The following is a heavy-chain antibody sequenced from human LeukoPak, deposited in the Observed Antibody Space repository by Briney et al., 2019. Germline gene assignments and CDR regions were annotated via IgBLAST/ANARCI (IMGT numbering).Heavy chain of an antibody. CDR1: GVSVSTYY. V-gene: IGHV4-4*07. J-gene: IGHJ3*02. CDR2: IYTSGST. CDR3: ARGGPNWGAFDI. Sequence: PSETLSLTCTVSGVSVSTYYWSWIRQPAGKGLEWIGRIYTSGSTNYNSSLQSRVTMSVDTSKNQLSLNLSSVSAADTAVYYCARGGPNWGAFDIWGQGTMVTVSA. D-gene: IGHD3-16*01.